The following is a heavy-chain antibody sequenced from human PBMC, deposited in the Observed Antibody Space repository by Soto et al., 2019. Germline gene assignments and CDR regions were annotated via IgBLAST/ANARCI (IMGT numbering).Heavy chain of an antibody. CDR3: AREARYCSSTSCPGGWFDP. V-gene: IGHV1-46*03. Sequence: GASVKASCKASGYTFTSYYMHCVRQAPGQGLEWMGIINPSGGSTSYAQKFQGRVTMTRDTSTSTVYMELSGLRSEDTAVYYCAREARYCSSTSCPGGWFDPWGQGTLLTVSS. CDR1: GYTFTSYY. J-gene: IGHJ5*02. D-gene: IGHD2-2*01. CDR2: INPSGGST.